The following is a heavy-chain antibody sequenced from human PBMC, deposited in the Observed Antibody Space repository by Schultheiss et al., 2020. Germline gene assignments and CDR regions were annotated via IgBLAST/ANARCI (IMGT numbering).Heavy chain of an antibody. D-gene: IGHD2-2*01. CDR1: GGSISSGGYY. CDR3: ARGQQNSIVVVPASKLDY. J-gene: IGHJ4*02. CDR2: IYYSGST. Sequence: SQTLSLTCTVSGGSISSGGYYWSWIRQPPGKGLEWIGYIYYSGSTNYNPSLKSRVTISVDTSKNQFSLKLSSVTAADTAVYYCARGQQNSIVVVPASKLDYWGQGTLVTVSS. V-gene: IGHV4-61*08.